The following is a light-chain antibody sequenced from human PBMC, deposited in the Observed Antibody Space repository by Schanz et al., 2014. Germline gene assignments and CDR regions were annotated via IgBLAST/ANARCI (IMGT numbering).Light chain of an antibody. Sequence: EIVLTQFPATLSLSPGERGTLSCRASQSISGYLAWYQQKPGQAPRLLIYGASTRATGIPARFSGSGSGTEFTLTISRLEPEDFAVYYCQHYSLSPLFGQGTKVDI. J-gene: IGKJ1*01. V-gene: IGKV3-20*01. CDR2: GAS. CDR3: QHYSLSPL. CDR1: QSISGY.